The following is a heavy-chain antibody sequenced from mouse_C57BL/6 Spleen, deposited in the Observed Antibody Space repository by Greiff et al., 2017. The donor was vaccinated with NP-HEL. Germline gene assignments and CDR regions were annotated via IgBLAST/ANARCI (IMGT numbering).Heavy chain of an antibody. J-gene: IGHJ4*01. V-gene: IGHV1-52*01. D-gene: IGHD1-1*01. CDR3: ARGTVVATGRAMDY. CDR1: GYTFTSYW. CDR2: IDPSDSET. Sequence: VQLQQPGAELVRPGSSVKLSCKASGYTFTSYWMHWVKQRPIQGLEWIGNIDPSDSETHYTQKFKDKATLTGDKSSSTAYMQLSSLTSEDSAVYYCARGTVVATGRAMDYWGQGTSVTVSS.